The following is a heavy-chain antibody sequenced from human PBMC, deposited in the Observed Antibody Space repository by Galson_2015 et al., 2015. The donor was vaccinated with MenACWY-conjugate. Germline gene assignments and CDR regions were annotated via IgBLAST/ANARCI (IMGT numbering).Heavy chain of an antibody. CDR2: ISSSGSTI. Sequence: SLRLSCAASGFSFSDYYMNWIRQAPGKGPEWVSYISSSGSTIYYADSVKGRFTVSRDNAKNSLYLQMYRLRVEDTAVYYCARDVVTDRAGYYPAYNYGADVWGRGTTVPGSS. CDR3: ARDVVTDRAGYYPAYNYGADV. J-gene: IGHJ6*02. CDR1: GFSFSDYY. D-gene: IGHD2-21*02. V-gene: IGHV3-11*01.